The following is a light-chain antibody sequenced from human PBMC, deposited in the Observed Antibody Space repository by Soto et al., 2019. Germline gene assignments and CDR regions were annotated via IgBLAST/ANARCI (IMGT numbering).Light chain of an antibody. J-gene: IGLJ1*01. CDR1: SSDVGSYNR. CDR2: EVN. CDR3: SSYTSSKPYV. V-gene: IGLV2-18*02. Sequence: QSVLTQPPSVSGSPGQSVAISCTGTSSDVGSYNRVAWYQQPPGTAPKLMISEVNNRPSGVPDRFSGSKSGSTASLTISGLQAEYEADYYCSSYTSSKPYVFGTGTKVTV.